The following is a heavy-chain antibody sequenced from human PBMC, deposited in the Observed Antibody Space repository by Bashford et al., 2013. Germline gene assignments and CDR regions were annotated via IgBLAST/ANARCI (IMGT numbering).Heavy chain of an antibody. Sequence: GWINPSNGNTEYAQRLQGRVTMTTDTSTSTAYMELRSLRADDTGVYYCARGGQWPGVYWGQGTLVTVSS. CDR2: INPSNGNT. CDR3: ARGGQWPGVY. D-gene: IGHD6-19*01. J-gene: IGHJ4*02. V-gene: IGHV1-18*01.